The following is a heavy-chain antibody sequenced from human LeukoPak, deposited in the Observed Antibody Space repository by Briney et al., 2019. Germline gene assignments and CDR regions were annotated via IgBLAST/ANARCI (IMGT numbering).Heavy chain of an antibody. J-gene: IGHJ3*02. CDR3: ARIYCSSTSCYDSRGAFDI. CDR1: GGSFSGYY. D-gene: IGHD2-2*01. Sequence: SETLSLTCAVYGGSFSGYYWSWIRQPPGKGLEWIGEINHSGSTNYFPSLKSRVTISVDTSKNQFSLKLSSVTAADTAVYYCARIYCSSTSCYDSRGAFDIWGQGTMVTVSS. CDR2: INHSGST. V-gene: IGHV4-34*01.